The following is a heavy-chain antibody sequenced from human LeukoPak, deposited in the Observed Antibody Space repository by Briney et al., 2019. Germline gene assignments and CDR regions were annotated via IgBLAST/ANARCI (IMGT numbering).Heavy chain of an antibody. CDR1: GFTFSTYE. J-gene: IGHJ4*02. CDR2: INSGSDTI. V-gene: IGHV3-48*03. CDR3: VRDGLGYDY. Sequence: GGSLRLSCAASGFTFSTYEMNWVRQAPGKGLEWVSYINSGSDTIYYADSVKGRFTISRDSTKNSLFLHMNSLRAEDTAVYYCVRDGLGYDYWGQGTLVTVSS. D-gene: IGHD1-1*01.